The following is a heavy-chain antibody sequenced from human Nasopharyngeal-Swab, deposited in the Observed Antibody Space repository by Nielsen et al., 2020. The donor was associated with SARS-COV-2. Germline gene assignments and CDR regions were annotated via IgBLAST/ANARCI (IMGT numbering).Heavy chain of an antibody. CDR2: IYYSGST. J-gene: IGHJ4*02. D-gene: IGHD6-19*01. Sequence: SETLSLTCTVSGGSISSYYWSWIRQPPGKGLEWIGYIYYSGSTNYNPSLKSRVTTSVDTSKNQFSLKLSSVTAADTAVYYCARRAGSGWYGYWGQGTLVTVSS. CDR3: ARRAGSGWYGY. CDR1: GGSISSYY. V-gene: IGHV4-59*01.